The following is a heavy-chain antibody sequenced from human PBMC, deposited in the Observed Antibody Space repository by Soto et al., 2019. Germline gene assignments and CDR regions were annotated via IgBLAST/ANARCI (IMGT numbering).Heavy chain of an antibody. CDR2: INHSGST. V-gene: IGHV4-34*01. CDR1: GGSISHYY. Sequence: PSETLSLTCTVSGGSISHYYWSWVRQPPGKGLEWIGQINHSGSTNYNPSLKSRVTISVDTSKNQFSLKLSSVTAADTAVYYCARTSRFDSWGQGTLVTVSS. CDR3: ARTSRFDS. J-gene: IGHJ4*02. D-gene: IGHD6-6*01.